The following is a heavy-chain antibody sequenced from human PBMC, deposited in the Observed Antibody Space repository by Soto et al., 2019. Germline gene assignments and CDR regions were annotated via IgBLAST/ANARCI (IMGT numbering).Heavy chain of an antibody. CDR3: ARGDKYVDTAMANDY. CDR2: IIPIFGTA. D-gene: IGHD5-18*01. Sequence: ASVKVSCKASGGTFSSYAISWVRQAPGQGLEWMGGIIPIFGTANYAQKFQGRVTITADESTSTAYMELSSLRSEDTAVYYCARGDKYVDTAMANDYWGQGTLVTVSS. J-gene: IGHJ4*02. V-gene: IGHV1-69*13. CDR1: GGTFSSYA.